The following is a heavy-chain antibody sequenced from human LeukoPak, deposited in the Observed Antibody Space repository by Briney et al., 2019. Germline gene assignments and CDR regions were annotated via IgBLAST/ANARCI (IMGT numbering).Heavy chain of an antibody. CDR1: GFTFSTYA. CDR2: IGSNGVNR. CDR3: ARSKQQLVRGVFDY. V-gene: IGHV3-23*01. J-gene: IGHJ4*02. Sequence: GGSLRLSCTASGFTFSTYAMGWARQAPGKGLEWVSGIGSNGVNRYYADSAKGRFTISRDNSKNTVYLQMNSLRAEDTAVYYCARSKQQLVRGVFDYWGQGTLVTVSS. D-gene: IGHD6-13*01.